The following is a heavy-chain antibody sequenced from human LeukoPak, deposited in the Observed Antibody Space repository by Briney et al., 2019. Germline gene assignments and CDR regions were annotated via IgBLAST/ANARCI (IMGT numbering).Heavy chain of an antibody. CDR1: GFTFSSYA. V-gene: IGHV3-30*04. Sequence: GGSLRLSCAASGFTFSSYAMHWVRQAPGKGLEWVAVISYDGGNKYYADSVKGRFTISRDNSKNTLYLQMNSLRAEDTAVYYCARGLAVAGIALDYWGQGTLVTVSS. CDR2: ISYDGGNK. J-gene: IGHJ4*02. D-gene: IGHD6-19*01. CDR3: ARGLAVAGIALDY.